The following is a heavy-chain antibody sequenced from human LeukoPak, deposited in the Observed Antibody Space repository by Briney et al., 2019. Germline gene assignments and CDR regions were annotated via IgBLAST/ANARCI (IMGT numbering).Heavy chain of an antibody. CDR1: GASISSGSNY. CDR3: ARHARYFYYFDY. D-gene: IGHD1-14*01. V-gene: IGHV4-39*01. CDR2: IYSSGST. Sequence: SETLSLTCSVSGASISSGSNYWGWIRQPPGKTLEWIGSIYSSGSTNYNPSLKSRVTISVDTSKNQFSLKLSSVTAADTAVYYCARHARYFYYFDYWGQGTLVTVSS. J-gene: IGHJ4*02.